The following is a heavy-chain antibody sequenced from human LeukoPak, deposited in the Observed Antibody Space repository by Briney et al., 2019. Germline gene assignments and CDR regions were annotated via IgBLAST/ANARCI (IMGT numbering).Heavy chain of an antibody. CDR3: ARGRYYDYVWGSYRPGRYGMDV. V-gene: IGHV4-39*07. D-gene: IGHD3-16*02. J-gene: IGHJ6*02. CDR2: INHSGST. Sequence: SETLSLTCTVSGGSISSGGNYWTWIRQNPGKGLEWIGEINHSGSTNYNPSLKSRVTISVDTSKNQFSLKLGSVTAADTAVYYCARGRYYDYVWGSYRPGRYGMDVWGQGTTVTVSS. CDR1: GGSISSGGNY.